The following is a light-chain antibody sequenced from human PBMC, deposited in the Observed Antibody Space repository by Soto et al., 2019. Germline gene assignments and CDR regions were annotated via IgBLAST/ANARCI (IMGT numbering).Light chain of an antibody. V-gene: IGKV3-20*01. J-gene: IGKJ1*01. CDR3: QHYGTTPWT. CDR2: GAS. CDR1: ETFCSGC. Sequence: DTVLTQSPATVSLSPGESVTLSCRASETFCSGCLAWYQQKPGQSPRLLIYGASSRATGIPDRFSGSGSGTDFTLTISILEPEDFAVYYCQHYGTTPWTFGPGTKVGIK.